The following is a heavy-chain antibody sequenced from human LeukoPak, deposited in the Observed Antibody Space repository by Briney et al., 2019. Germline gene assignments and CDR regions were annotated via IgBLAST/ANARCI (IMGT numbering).Heavy chain of an antibody. J-gene: IGHJ6*02. CDR3: ATSMVRGLMPYYYYAMDV. Sequence: GGSLRLSCAASGFTFSNYEMNWVRQAPGEGLEWVSYISGSGHTIYYADSVKGRFTISRDNSKNTVYLQLNSLRADDTAVFYCATSMVRGLMPYYYYAMDVWGQGTPVTVSS. D-gene: IGHD3-10*01. CDR2: ISGSGHTI. CDR1: GFTFSNYE. V-gene: IGHV3-48*03.